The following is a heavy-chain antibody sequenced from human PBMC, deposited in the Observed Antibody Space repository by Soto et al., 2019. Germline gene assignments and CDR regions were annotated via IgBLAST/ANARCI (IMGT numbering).Heavy chain of an antibody. D-gene: IGHD6-13*01. V-gene: IGHV1-69*02. CDR2: IIPILGIA. CDR1: GGTFSSYT. Sequence: ASVKVSCKASGGTFSSYTISWVRQAPGQGLEWMGRIIPILGIANYAQKFQGRVTITADKSTSTAYMELSSLRSEDTAVYYCATNTGYSSTIDYWGQGTLVTVSS. CDR3: ATNTGYSSTIDY. J-gene: IGHJ4*02.